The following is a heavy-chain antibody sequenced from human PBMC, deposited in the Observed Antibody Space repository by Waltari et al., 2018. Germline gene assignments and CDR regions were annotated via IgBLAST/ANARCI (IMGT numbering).Heavy chain of an antibody. CDR1: GGSFSGYY. J-gene: IGHJ3*02. D-gene: IGHD2-21*01. Sequence: QVQLQQWGAGLLKPSETLSLTCAVYGGSFSGYYWSWIRQPPGKGLEWIGEINHRGSTNYNPSLKSRVTISVDTSKNQFSLKLSSVTAADTAVYYCARVFHVVVIARVVAFDIWGQGTMVTVSS. CDR2: INHRGST. CDR3: ARVFHVVVIARVVAFDI. V-gene: IGHV4-34*01.